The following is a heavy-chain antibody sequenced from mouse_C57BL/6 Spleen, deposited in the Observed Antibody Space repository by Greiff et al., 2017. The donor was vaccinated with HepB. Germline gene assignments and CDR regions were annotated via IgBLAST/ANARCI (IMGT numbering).Heavy chain of an antibody. CDR2: INPNNGGT. CDR3: ARWTTVVHHAMDY. D-gene: IGHD1-1*01. V-gene: IGHV1-26*01. CDR1: GYTFTDYY. J-gene: IGHJ4*01. Sequence: EVQLQQSGPELVKPGASVKISCKASGYTFTDYYMNWVKQSHGKSLEWIGDINPNNGGTSYNQKFKGKATLTVDKSSSTAYMELRSLTSEDSAVYYCARWTTVVHHAMDYWGQGTSVTVSS.